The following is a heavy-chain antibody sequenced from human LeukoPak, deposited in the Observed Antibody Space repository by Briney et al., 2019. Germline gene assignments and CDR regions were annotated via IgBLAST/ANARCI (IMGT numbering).Heavy chain of an antibody. J-gene: IGHJ6*02. CDR3: ARDSGIAAADYYYYYGMDV. Sequence: GGSLRLSCAASGFTFRSYWMSWVRQAPGKGLEWVANIKQDGSEKYYVDSVKGRFTISRDNAKNSLYLQMNSLRAEDTAVYYCARDSGIAAADYYYYYGMDVWGQGTTVTVS. V-gene: IGHV3-7*01. CDR1: GFTFRSYW. D-gene: IGHD6-13*01. CDR2: IKQDGSEK.